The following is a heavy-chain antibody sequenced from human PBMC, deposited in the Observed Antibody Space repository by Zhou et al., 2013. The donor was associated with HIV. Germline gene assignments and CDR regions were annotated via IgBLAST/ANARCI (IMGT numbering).Heavy chain of an antibody. J-gene: IGHJ4*02. CDR2: IIPILGSS. D-gene: IGHD7-27*01. CDR1: GGTFSKKA. Sequence: QVQLVQSGAEVRRPGSSVKVSCKASGGTFSKKAVNWVRQAPGQGLEWMGGIIPILGSSNYAQKFQGRVTITTDESTNTAYMEMSSLQSEDSAVYFCARGPWGLEGYYFDSWGQGTLVAVSS. V-gene: IGHV1-69*05. CDR3: ARGPWGLEGYYFDS.